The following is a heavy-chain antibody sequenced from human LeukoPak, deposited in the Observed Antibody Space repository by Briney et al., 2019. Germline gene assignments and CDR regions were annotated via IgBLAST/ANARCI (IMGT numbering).Heavy chain of an antibody. D-gene: IGHD3-10*01. CDR3: AKVAGDYYYMDV. V-gene: IGHV3-48*01. CDR2: ISGSSTII. J-gene: IGHJ6*03. CDR1: GFTCSHYN. Sequence: GGSLRLSCAASGFTCSHYNMNWVRQAPGEGLEWVAYISGSSTIIYYADSVKGRFTVSRDNSKNTLYLQMNSLRAEDTAVYYCAKVAGDYYYMDVWGKGTTVTVSS.